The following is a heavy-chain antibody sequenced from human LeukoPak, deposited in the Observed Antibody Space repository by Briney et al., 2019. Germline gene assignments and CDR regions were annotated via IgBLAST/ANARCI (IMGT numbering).Heavy chain of an antibody. CDR2: ISSSSSYI. CDR1: GFTFSNPN. J-gene: IGHJ4*02. V-gene: IGHV3-21*01. D-gene: IGHD3-22*01. Sequence: GGSLRLSCADSGFTFSNPNMNWVRQAPGKGLEWVASISSSSSYIYYADSVKGRFTISRDNAKNSLSLQKNSLRAEDTAVYYCAIDRSSGYYGLDFWGQGTLVTVSS. CDR3: AIDRSSGYYGLDF.